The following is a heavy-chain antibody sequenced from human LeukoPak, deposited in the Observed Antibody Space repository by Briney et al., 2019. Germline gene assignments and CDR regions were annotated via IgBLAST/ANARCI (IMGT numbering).Heavy chain of an antibody. CDR3: AKDRGGRRYYYYYYMDV. V-gene: IGHV3-23*01. Sequence: GGSLRLSCAASGFTFSSYAMSWVRQAPGKGLEWVSAISGSGGSTYYADSVKGRFTISRDNSKNTLYLQMNSLRAEDTAVYYSAKDRGGRRYYYYYYMDVWGKGTTVTVSS. J-gene: IGHJ6*03. CDR1: GFTFSSYA. D-gene: IGHD3-10*01. CDR2: ISGSGGST.